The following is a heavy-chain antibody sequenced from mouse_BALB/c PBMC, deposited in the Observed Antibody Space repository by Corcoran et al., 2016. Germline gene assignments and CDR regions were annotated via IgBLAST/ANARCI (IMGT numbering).Heavy chain of an antibody. D-gene: IGHD1-1*01. CDR1: GYSFTDYI. Sequence: EIQLQQTGPELVKPGASVKISCKASGYSFTDYIMLWVKQSHGKSLEWIGNINPYYGSTSYNLKFKGKATLTVDTSSSTAYMQLNSLTSEDSAVYYCAANYDGRAYYAMDYWGQGTSVTVSS. V-gene: IGHV1-39*01. CDR2: INPYYGST. J-gene: IGHJ4*01. CDR3: AANYDGRAYYAMDY.